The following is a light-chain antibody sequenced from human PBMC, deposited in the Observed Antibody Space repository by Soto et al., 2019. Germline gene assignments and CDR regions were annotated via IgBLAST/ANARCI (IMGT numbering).Light chain of an antibody. Sequence: EIVLTQSPGTLSLSPGERATLSCRASQSVSSSYLAWYQQKPGQAPRLLIYGASSRATGIPDRFSGSGSGTVFTLTISRLEPEDFAGYYCQQYGSSPLFTFGPGTKVDIK. J-gene: IGKJ3*01. CDR2: GAS. CDR1: QSVSSSY. CDR3: QQYGSSPLFT. V-gene: IGKV3-20*01.